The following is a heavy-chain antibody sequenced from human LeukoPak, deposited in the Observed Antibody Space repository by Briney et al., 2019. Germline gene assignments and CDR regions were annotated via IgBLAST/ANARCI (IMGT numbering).Heavy chain of an antibody. Sequence: SETLSLTCTVSGGSISSYYWSWIRQPPGKGLEWIGYIYYSGSTNYNPSLKSRVTISVDTSKNQFSLKLSSVTAADTAVYYCARAEGNYYDSSGYYKLYHDAFDIWGQGTMVTVS. V-gene: IGHV4-59*01. D-gene: IGHD3-22*01. CDR3: ARAEGNYYDSSGYYKLYHDAFDI. CDR1: GGSISSYY. CDR2: IYYSGST. J-gene: IGHJ3*02.